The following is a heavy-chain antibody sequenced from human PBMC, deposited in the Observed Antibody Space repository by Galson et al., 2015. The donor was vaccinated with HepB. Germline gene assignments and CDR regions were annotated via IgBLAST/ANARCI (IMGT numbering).Heavy chain of an antibody. V-gene: IGHV3-23*01. D-gene: IGHD3-16*01. Sequence: SLRLSCAGSGFIFRHHAMAWIRQAPVKGLEWVSGINGRGSTRSYSDAVKGRFSISRDNSKDTVFLQMDNLRAEDTAVYYCVKEGSWFGGDWFDPWGQGALVTVS. CDR3: VKEGSWFGGDWFDP. CDR2: INGRGSTR. CDR1: GFIFRHHA. J-gene: IGHJ5*02.